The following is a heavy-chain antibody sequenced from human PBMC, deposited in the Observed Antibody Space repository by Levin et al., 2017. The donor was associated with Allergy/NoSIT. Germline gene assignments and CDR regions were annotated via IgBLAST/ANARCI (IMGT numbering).Heavy chain of an antibody. D-gene: IGHD1-1*01. CDR2: ISYDGSNK. CDR3: ARESTTGTFDP. V-gene: IGHV3-30-3*01. J-gene: IGHJ5*02. CDR1: GFTFSSYA. Sequence: PGGSLRLSCAASGFTFSSYAMHWVRQAPGKGLEWVAVISYDGSNKYYADSVKGRFTISRDNSKNTLYLQMNSLRAEDTAVYYCARESTTGTFDPWGQGTLVTVSS.